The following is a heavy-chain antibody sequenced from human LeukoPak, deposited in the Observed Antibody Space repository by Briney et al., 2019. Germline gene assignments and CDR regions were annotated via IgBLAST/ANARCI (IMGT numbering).Heavy chain of an antibody. Sequence: GASVKVSCKASGGTFSNYAISWVRQAPGQGLEWMGGIIPIFGTANYAQKFQGRVTITADKSTSTAYMELSSLRSEDTAVYYCARVLFYSSGNKSNRVDYWGQGTLVTVSS. CDR1: GGTFSNYA. J-gene: IGHJ4*02. CDR3: ARVLFYSSGNKSNRVDY. D-gene: IGHD6-19*01. V-gene: IGHV1-69*06. CDR2: IIPIFGTA.